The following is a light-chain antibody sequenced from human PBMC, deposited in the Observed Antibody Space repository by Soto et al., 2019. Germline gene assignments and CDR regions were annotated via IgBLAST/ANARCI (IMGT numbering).Light chain of an antibody. J-gene: IGLJ2*01. CDR1: SSDLGGYNF. V-gene: IGLV2-8*01. CDR3: SSYAGSNNVV. CDR2: EVN. Sequence: QSALTQPPSASGSPGQSVTISCTGTSSDLGGYNFVFWYQQHPGKAPKLMIYEVNKRPSGVPDRFSGSKSGNTASLTVSGLQAEDEAEYYCSSYAGSNNVVFGGGTKLTVL.